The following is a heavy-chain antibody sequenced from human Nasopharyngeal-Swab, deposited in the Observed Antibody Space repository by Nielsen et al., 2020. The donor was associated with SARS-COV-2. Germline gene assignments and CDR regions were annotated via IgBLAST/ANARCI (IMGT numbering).Heavy chain of an antibody. D-gene: IGHD2-2*01. Sequence: PGKGLEWIGEINHSGSTNYNPSLKSRVTISVDTSKNQFSLKLSSVTAADTAVYYCARGLCSTSCFYGAFDIWGQGTMVTVSS. J-gene: IGHJ3*02. CDR2: INHSGST. V-gene: IGHV4-34*01. CDR3: ARGLCSTSCFYGAFDI.